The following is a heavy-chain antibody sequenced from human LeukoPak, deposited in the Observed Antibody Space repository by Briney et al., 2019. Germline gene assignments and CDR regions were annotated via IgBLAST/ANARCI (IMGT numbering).Heavy chain of an antibody. CDR1: GFTFSKYW. D-gene: IGHD3-22*01. V-gene: IGHV3-74*01. CDR2: INTDGTVT. CDR3: AKGDTSGYYYALFDY. J-gene: IGHJ4*02. Sequence: PGGSLRLSCAASGFTFSKYWMLWVRQAPGKGLESVSRINTDGTVTTYADSVKGRFTVSRDNADNTMFLQMNSVRDEDTAVYYCAKGDTSGYYYALFDYWGQGTLVTVSS.